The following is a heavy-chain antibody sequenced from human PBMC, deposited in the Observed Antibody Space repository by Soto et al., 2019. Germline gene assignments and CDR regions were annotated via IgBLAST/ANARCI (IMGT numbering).Heavy chain of an antibody. V-gene: IGHV1-8*02. CDR3: LRFWSGWPDI. CDR2: MNPNSGNT. CDR1: GYTFTSYG. Sequence: ASVKVSCKASGYTFTSYGISWVRQAPGQGLEWMGWMNPNSGNTGYAQKFQGRVTMTRNTSISTAYMELSSLRSEDTAVYYCLRFWSGWPDIWGQGTMVTVSS. J-gene: IGHJ3*02. D-gene: IGHD3-3*01.